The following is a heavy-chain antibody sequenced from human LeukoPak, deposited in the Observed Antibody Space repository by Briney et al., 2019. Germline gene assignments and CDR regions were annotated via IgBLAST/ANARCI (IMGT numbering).Heavy chain of an antibody. D-gene: IGHD2-21*01. CDR2: ISYSWRT. V-gene: IGHV4-4*07. J-gene: IGHJ4*02. CDR1: AVSLTGYY. CDR3: ARGTDMTPIPGYYSFVY. Sequence: SETLSLTCTGSAVSLTGYYWTWLRQPAGKGLEWIGRISYSWRTYYNPSLESRVTLSLDTSNNQFSRKVASVTAADTAVYYCARGTDMTPIPGYYSFVYWGQGTLVSVSS.